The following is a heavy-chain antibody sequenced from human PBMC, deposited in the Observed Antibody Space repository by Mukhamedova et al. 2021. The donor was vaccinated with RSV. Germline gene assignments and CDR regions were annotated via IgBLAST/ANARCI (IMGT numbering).Heavy chain of an antibody. CDR3: TNMSGV. Sequence: GRIRSKTHNYATTYAASVTDRFTISRDDSNNTAYLQMNSLKTEDTAVYYCTNMSGVWGQGTTVTVSS. CDR2: IRSKTHNYAT. J-gene: IGHJ6*02. D-gene: IGHD2/OR15-2a*01. V-gene: IGHV3-73*01.